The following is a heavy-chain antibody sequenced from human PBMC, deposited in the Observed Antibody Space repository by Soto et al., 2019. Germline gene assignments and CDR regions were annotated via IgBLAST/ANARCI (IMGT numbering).Heavy chain of an antibody. CDR1: GGSFSGYY. Sequence: TSETLSLTCAAYGGSFSGYYWSWIRQPPGKGLEWIGEINHSGSTNYNPSLKSRVTISVDTSKNQFSLKLSSVTAADTAVYYCATSGYDLHYFDYWGQGTLVTVSS. V-gene: IGHV4-34*01. J-gene: IGHJ4*02. CDR3: ATSGYDLHYFDY. D-gene: IGHD5-12*01. CDR2: INHSGST.